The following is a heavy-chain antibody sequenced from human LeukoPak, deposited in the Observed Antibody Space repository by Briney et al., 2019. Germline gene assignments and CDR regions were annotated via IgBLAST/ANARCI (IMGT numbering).Heavy chain of an antibody. V-gene: IGHV5-51*01. D-gene: IGHD3-10*01. Sequence: GAALKTSFKGSGSRFTSYWIGWGRPMPGKGLEWVGIIYPGDSDTRYSPSFQGQVTISADKSISTAYLQWSSLKASDTAMYYCARVGMQLWFGAFDIWGQGTMVTVSS. CDR1: GSRFTSYW. J-gene: IGHJ3*02. CDR3: ARVGMQLWFGAFDI. CDR2: IYPGDSDT.